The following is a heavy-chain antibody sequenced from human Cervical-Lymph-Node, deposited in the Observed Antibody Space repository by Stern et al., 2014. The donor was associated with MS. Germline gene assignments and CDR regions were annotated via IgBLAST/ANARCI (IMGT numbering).Heavy chain of an antibody. Sequence: EVQLVQSGGGLVQPGGSLRLSCAASGFTFSSYWMSWVRQAPGKGLEWVANIKQDGSEKHYVDSVKGRFTVSRDNAKNSLFLQMNSLRAEDTAVYYCARSPGYYFDHWGQGTLVTVSS. V-gene: IGHV3-7*03. CDR2: IKQDGSEK. CDR3: ARSPGYYFDH. CDR1: GFTFSSYW. J-gene: IGHJ4*02.